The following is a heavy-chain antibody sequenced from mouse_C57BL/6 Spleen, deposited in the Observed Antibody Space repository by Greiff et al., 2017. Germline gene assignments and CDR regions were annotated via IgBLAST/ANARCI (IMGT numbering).Heavy chain of an antibody. D-gene: IGHD1-1*01. V-gene: IGHV1-76*01. J-gene: IGHJ2*01. Sequence: QVQLQQSGAELVRPGASVKLSCKASGYTFTDYYINWVKQRPGQGLEWIARIYPGSGNTYYNEKFKGKATLTAEKSSSTAYMQLSSLTSEDSAVYFCARETHYYGNYFDYWGQGTTLTVSS. CDR3: ARETHYYGNYFDY. CDR2: IYPGSGNT. CDR1: GYTFTDYY.